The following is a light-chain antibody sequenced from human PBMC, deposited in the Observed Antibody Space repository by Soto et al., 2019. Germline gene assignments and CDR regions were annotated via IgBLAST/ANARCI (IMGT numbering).Light chain of an antibody. Sequence: ELVLRQCPAALALPPRERAARSCGASQSVSSNLAWCQQNPGQAPRRLIYGASSRATGITDRFSGSGSGTDFTLTISRLEPEDFAVYYCQQYGSSPRTFGQGTQLEIK. CDR2: GAS. CDR3: QQYGSSPRT. CDR1: QSVSSN. V-gene: IGKV3-20*01. J-gene: IGKJ5*01.